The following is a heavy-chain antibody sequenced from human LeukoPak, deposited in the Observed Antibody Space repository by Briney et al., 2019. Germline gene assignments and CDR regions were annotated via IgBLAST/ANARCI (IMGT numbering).Heavy chain of an antibody. CDR3: ARLVVVPATIENLLDY. J-gene: IGHJ4*02. V-gene: IGHV1-2*02. CDR2: INPNSGGT. D-gene: IGHD2-2*02. Sequence: ASVKVSCKASGYSFTGYHMHWVRQAPGQGLEWMGWINPNSGGTDYAQKFQGRVTMTRDTSISTAYMELSRLRSDDTAVYYCARLVVVPATIENLLDYWGQGTLVTVSS. CDR1: GYSFTGYH.